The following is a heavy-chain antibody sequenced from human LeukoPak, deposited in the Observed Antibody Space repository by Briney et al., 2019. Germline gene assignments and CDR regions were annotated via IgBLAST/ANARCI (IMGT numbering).Heavy chain of an antibody. D-gene: IGHD2-21*02. Sequence: ASVKVSCKASGYTFTGYYMHWVRQAPGQGLEWMGWINPNSGGTNYAQKFQGRVTMTRDTSISTAYMELSRLRSDDTAVYYCARELIVVVTATSFDYWGQGTLVTVSS. J-gene: IGHJ4*02. CDR2: INPNSGGT. V-gene: IGHV1-2*02. CDR1: GYTFTGYY. CDR3: ARELIVVVTATSFDY.